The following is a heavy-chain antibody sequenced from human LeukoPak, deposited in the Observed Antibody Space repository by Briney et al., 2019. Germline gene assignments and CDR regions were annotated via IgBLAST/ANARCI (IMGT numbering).Heavy chain of an antibody. D-gene: IGHD2-15*01. CDR1: GFTFSSDA. Sequence: GGSLRLSCIGTGFTFSSDAMGWVRQAPGKGLEWVSGISGSGGGTYYADSVKGRFTISRDDSKNTLYLQMNRLRVEDTAVYYCAKDRGRTWVQVANWGQGTLVTVSS. CDR2: ISGSGGGT. V-gene: IGHV3-23*01. J-gene: IGHJ4*02. CDR3: AKDRGRTWVQVAN.